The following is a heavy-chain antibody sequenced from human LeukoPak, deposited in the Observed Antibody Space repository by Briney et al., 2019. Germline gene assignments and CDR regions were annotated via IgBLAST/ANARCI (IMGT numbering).Heavy chain of an antibody. CDR3: AKDGYSSGWYNPDY. CDR1: GFTFSSYG. D-gene: IGHD6-19*01. Sequence: PGRSLRLSCAASGFTFSSYGMHWVRQAPGKGLEWVAVISHDGSIKYYVDSVKGRFTISRDNSKNTLYLQMNSLRAEDTAVYYCAKDGYSSGWYNPDYWGQGTLVTVSS. V-gene: IGHV3-30*18. CDR2: ISHDGSIK. J-gene: IGHJ4*02.